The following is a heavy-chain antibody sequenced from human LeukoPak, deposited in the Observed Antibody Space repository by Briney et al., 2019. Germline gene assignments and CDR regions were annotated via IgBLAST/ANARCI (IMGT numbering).Heavy chain of an antibody. CDR2: IKSKTDGGTT. CDR3: TTDLQHPDFDY. J-gene: IGHJ4*02. CDR1: GFTFSNAW. Sequence: GGSLRLSCAASGFTFSNAWMSWVRQAPGKGLEWVGCIKSKTDGGTTDYAAPVKGRFTISRDDSKNTLYLQMNSLKTEDTAVYYCTTDLQHPDFDYWGQGTLVTVSS. D-gene: IGHD6-13*01. V-gene: IGHV3-15*01.